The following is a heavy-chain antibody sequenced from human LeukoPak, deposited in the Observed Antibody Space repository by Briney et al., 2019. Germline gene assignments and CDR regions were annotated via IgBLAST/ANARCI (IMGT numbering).Heavy chain of an antibody. J-gene: IGHJ3*01. CDR1: GFMFSNYV. D-gene: IGHD4-11*01. V-gene: IGHV3-30*02. CDR3: AKDVNSDYPRAHAFHV. Sequence: GGFLRLSCAASGFMFSNYVIHWVRQAPGKGLEWVAYVWNDGSTRWYADSVKGRFTVSRDNSRNTLYLQMDSLRVEDTALYYCAKDVNSDYPRAHAFHVWGQGTMVTVSS. CDR2: VWNDGSTR.